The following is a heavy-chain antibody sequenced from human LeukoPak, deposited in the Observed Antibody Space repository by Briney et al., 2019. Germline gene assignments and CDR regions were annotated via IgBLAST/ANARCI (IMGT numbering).Heavy chain of an antibody. Sequence: SETLFLTCTVSGGSISSYYWSWIRQTAGKGLGRIGRIYTSGSTNYNPSLKSRVTMSVDTSKNQFSLKLSSVTAADTAVYYCARVVIVPAAMSWWFDPWGQGTLVTVSS. D-gene: IGHD2-2*01. CDR3: ARVVIVPAAMSWWFDP. CDR2: IYTSGST. J-gene: IGHJ5*02. CDR1: GGSISSYY. V-gene: IGHV4-4*07.